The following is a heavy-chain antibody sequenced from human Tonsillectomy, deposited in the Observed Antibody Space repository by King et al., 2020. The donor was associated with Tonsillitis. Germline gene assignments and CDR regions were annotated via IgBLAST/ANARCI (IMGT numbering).Heavy chain of an antibody. CDR2: INNDGSGT. J-gene: IGHJ4*02. CDR3: VRDNGGMHD. D-gene: IGHD7-27*01. Sequence: VQLVESGGGLVQPGGSLTLSCAASGFIFSNYWMHWVRQAPGKGLVWVAHINNDGSGTTYADSVNGRFTISRDNAKSTLHLQMNSLRDDDMAVYYCVRDNGGMHDWGQGTLITVSS. V-gene: IGHV3-74*03. CDR1: GFIFSNYW.